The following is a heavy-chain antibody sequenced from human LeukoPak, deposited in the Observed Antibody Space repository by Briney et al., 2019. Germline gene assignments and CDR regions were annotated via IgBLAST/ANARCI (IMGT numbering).Heavy chain of an antibody. D-gene: IGHD3-22*01. CDR3: ARVFYYDGSGHGPFDP. CDR1: GGTFSSYA. V-gene: IGHV1-69*06. Sequence: ASVKVSCKASGGTFSSYAISWVRQAPGQGLEWMGGIIPIFGTANYAQKFQGRVTITADKSTSTAYMEVSSLRYEDTAVYYCARVFYYDGSGHGPFDPWGQGTLVTVSS. CDR2: IIPIFGTA. J-gene: IGHJ5*02.